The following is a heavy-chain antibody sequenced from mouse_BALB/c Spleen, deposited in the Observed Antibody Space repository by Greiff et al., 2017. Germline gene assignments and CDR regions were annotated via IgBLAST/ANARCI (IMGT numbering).Heavy chain of an antibody. J-gene: IGHJ4*01. Sequence: EVKLQESGAELVKPGASVKLSCTASGFNIKDTYMHWVKQRPEQGLEWIGRIDPANGNTKYDPKFQGKATITADTSSNTAYLQLSSLTSEDTAVYYCARPPIYYGNYDAMDYWGQGTSVTVSS. CDR2: IDPANGNT. D-gene: IGHD2-1*01. V-gene: IGHV14-3*02. CDR1: GFNIKDTY. CDR3: ARPPIYYGNYDAMDY.